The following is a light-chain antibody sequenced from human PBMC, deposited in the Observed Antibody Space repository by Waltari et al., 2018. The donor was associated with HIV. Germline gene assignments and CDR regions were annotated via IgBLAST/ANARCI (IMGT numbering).Light chain of an antibody. V-gene: IGKV1-39*01. CDR3: QQSYNTPRT. CDR2: SAT. CDR1: QSIGNY. Sequence: DIQMTQSPSSLSASVGDRVTITCRASQSIGNYLNWYQQQPGKAPKLLIYSATSLQTGVPSRFSGSRYGLDFSLAISSLQPEDFATYYCQQSYNTPRTFGQGTK. J-gene: IGKJ2*01.